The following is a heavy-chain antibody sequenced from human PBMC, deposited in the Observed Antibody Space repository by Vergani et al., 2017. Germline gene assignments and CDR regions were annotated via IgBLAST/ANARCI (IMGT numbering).Heavy chain of an antibody. CDR3: AAPVGGRNCSSSSCYKGDAFDI. J-gene: IGHJ3*02. CDR2: INQSGLT. Sequence: QVQLQQWGAGLLKPSETLSLTCAVYGGSFSNFYCSWIRQSPGKGLEWTGEINQSGLTSYTPSLKSRITISVDTSKRQFSLKLNSVTAADTAVYYCAAPVGGRNCSSSSCYKGDAFDIWGQGTMVTVSS. D-gene: IGHD2-2*02. CDR1: GGSFSNFY. V-gene: IGHV4-34*01.